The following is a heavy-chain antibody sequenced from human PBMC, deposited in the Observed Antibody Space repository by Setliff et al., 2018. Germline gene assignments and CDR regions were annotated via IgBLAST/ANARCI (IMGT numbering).Heavy chain of an antibody. CDR2: IYSSGST. D-gene: IGHD3-22*01. CDR1: GGSISSGDYY. Sequence: PSETLSLTCTVSGGSISSGDYYWSWIRQPPGKGLEWIGYIYSSGSTYYNPSLKSRVSISVDTSKNQFSLKLSSVTAADTAVYYCARESRYYYDNLGTLDYWGQGTLVTV. V-gene: IGHV4-30-4*08. CDR3: ARESRYYYDNLGTLDY. J-gene: IGHJ4*02.